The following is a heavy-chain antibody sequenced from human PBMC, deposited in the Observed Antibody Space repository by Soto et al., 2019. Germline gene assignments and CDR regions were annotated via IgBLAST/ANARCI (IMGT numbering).Heavy chain of an antibody. V-gene: IGHV4-31*03. D-gene: IGHD3-9*01. Sequence: SETLSLTCSVSGGSINSGGYHWTWIRQHPEKGLEWIGYIYYRGNTYYNPSLRSRLTISVDTSKNQLSLNLTSVTAADTAVYYCARTYDIGLRDWFDPWGQGTLVTVSS. CDR3: ARTYDIGLRDWFDP. J-gene: IGHJ5*02. CDR1: GGSINSGGYH. CDR2: IYYRGNT.